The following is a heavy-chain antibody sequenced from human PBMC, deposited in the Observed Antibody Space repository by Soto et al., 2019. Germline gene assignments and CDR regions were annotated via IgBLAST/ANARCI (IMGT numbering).Heavy chain of an antibody. CDR3: ARGGVDYYNSSGYYFPPYSFDS. CDR2: IYHSGST. Sequence: PSETLSLTCTVSGGSISSYHWSWIRQPPGKGLEWIGYIYHSGSTYYNPSLKSRVTISVDRSKNQFSLKLSSVTAADPAVYYCARGGVDYYNSSGYYFPPYSFDSWGQGTRVTVSS. V-gene: IGHV4-59*12. D-gene: IGHD3-22*01. J-gene: IGHJ4*02. CDR1: GGSISSYH.